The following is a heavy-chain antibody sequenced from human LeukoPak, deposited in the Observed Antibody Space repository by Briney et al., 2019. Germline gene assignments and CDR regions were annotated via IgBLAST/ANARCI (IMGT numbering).Heavy chain of an antibody. CDR2: ITSGSSYI. V-gene: IGHV3-21*01. CDR1: GFTFSSYN. CDR3: ARVGIWYSSSWYNWFDP. J-gene: IGHJ5*02. D-gene: IGHD6-13*01. Sequence: KTGGSLRLSCAASGFTFSSYNMNWVRQAPGKGLEWVSSITSGSSYIYYADSVKGRFTISRDNSKNTLYLQMNSLRAEDTAVYYCARVGIWYSSSWYNWFDPWGQGTLVTVSS.